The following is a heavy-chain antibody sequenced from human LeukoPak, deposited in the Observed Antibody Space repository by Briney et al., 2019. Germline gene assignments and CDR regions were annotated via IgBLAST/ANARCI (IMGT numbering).Heavy chain of an antibody. D-gene: IGHD2-2*01. V-gene: IGHV3-30*18. CDR3: GKDSCSRTSCYEDF. CDR2: ISYDGSNK. J-gene: IGHJ4*02. CDR1: GFTFSNYG. Sequence: GRSLRLSCAASGFTFSNYGMHWVRQAPGKGLEWVAVISYDGSNKYYSDSVKGRFTISRDNSKNTLYLQMNSLRAEDTGVYYCGKDSCSRTSCYEDFWGQGTLVTVSS.